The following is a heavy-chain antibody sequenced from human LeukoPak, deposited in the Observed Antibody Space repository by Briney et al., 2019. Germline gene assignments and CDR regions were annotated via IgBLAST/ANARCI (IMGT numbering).Heavy chain of an antibody. CDR3: ALVAGKVY. CDR2: ISYDGSHK. D-gene: IGHD6-19*01. V-gene: IGHV3-30-3*01. J-gene: IGHJ4*02. Sequence: QSGGSLRLSCAASGFTFSSYAMHWVRQAPGKGLEWVAVISYDGSHKYNADSVKGRFTISRDNSKNTLYLQMNSLRAEDTAVYYCALVAGKVYWGQGTLVTVSS. CDR1: GFTFSSYA.